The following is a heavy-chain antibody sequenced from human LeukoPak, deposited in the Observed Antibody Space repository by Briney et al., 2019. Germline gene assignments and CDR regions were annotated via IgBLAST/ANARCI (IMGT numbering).Heavy chain of an antibody. J-gene: IGHJ4*02. CDR2: ISSGGNT. CDR1: GFTVSTNY. CDR3: GRLTS. V-gene: IGHV3-53*01. D-gene: IGHD4/OR15-4a*01. Sequence: GGSLRLSCAASGFTVSTNYMTWVRQAPGKGLGWASVISSGGNTYYADSVKGRFTISRDNSKNTMYLQMNSLRAEDTAVYYCGRLTSWGQGTLVTVSS.